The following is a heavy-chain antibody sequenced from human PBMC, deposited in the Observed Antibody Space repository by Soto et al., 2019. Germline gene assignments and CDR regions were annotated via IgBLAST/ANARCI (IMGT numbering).Heavy chain of an antibody. D-gene: IGHD3-9*01. CDR2: IKSKTDGGTT. V-gene: IGHV3-15*07. CDR3: TTVSLRYAYGMDV. CDR1: GFTFSNAC. Sequence: GGSLRLSCAASGFTFSNACMNWVRQAPGKGLEWVGRIKSKTDGGTTDYAAPVKGRFTISRDDSKNTLYLQMNSLKTEDTAVYYCTTVSLRYAYGMDVWGQGTTVTVSS. J-gene: IGHJ6*02.